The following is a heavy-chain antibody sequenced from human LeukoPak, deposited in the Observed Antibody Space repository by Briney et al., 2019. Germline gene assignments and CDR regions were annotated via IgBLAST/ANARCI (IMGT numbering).Heavy chain of an antibody. CDR2: INHSGST. Sequence: SETLSLTCAVYGGSFSGYYWSWIRQPPGKGLEWIGEINHSGSTNYNPSLKSRVTISVDTSKNQFSLKLSSVTAADTAVYYCARVRIPEYSGGWYFDYWGQGTLVTVSS. D-gene: IGHD6-19*01. CDR1: GGSFSGYY. CDR3: ARVRIPEYSGGWYFDY. J-gene: IGHJ4*02. V-gene: IGHV4-34*01.